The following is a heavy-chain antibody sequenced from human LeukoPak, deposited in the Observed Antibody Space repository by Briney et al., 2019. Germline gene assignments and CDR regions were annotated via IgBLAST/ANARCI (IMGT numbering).Heavy chain of an antibody. CDR2: ISGSGGST. CDR1: GFTFSSYA. Sequence: PGGSLRLSCAASGFTFSSYAMSWVRQAPGKGLEWVSAISGSGGSTYYADSVKGRFTISRDNSKNTLYLQMNSLRAEDTAVYYCAKGKSVLRYFDWRGYFDYWGQGTLVTVSS. J-gene: IGHJ4*02. D-gene: IGHD3-9*01. V-gene: IGHV3-23*01. CDR3: AKGKSVLRYFDWRGYFDY.